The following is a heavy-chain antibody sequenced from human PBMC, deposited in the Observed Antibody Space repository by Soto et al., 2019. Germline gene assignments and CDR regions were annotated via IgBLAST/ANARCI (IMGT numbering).Heavy chain of an antibody. V-gene: IGHV3-74*01. CDR1: GCKFCSSG. CDR3: ARVNYGDYGGVYDY. Sequence: GVLLRVSCAGRGCKFCSSGMCWFRQAQGKGLEWVSAINSDGSSTSFADSVKGRFTISRDNAKNTLYLQMNSLRAEDTAVYYCARVNYGDYGGVYDYWGQGTLVTVSS. D-gene: IGHD4-17*01. J-gene: IGHJ4*02. CDR2: INSDGSST.